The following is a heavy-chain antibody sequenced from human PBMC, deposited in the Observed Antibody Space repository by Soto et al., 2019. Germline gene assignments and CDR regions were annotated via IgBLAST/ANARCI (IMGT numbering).Heavy chain of an antibody. J-gene: IGHJ4*02. D-gene: IGHD4-17*01. Sequence: VQLQESGPGLVKPSQTLSLTCTVSGGSISSGGYYWSWIRQHPGKGLEWIGYIYYSGSTYYNPSLKGRVTISVDTSKNQFSLKLSSVTAADTAVYYCARAQPTVTDWGYFDYWGQGTLVTVSS. CDR3: ARAQPTVTDWGYFDY. V-gene: IGHV4-31*03. CDR1: GGSISSGGYY. CDR2: IYYSGST.